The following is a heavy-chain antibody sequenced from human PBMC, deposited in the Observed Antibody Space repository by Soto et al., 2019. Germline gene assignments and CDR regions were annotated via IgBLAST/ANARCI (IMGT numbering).Heavy chain of an antibody. J-gene: IGHJ6*02. CDR3: AGGIAADNYYYYYGMDV. Sequence: QVQLVQSGAEVKKPGASVKVSCKASGYTFTSYGISWVRQAPGQGLEWMGWISAYNGNTNYAQKLQGRVTMTTDTSTRTAYMELRSVRSDDTAVYYCAGGIAADNYYYYYGMDVWGQGTTVTVSS. CDR2: ISAYNGNT. CDR1: GYTFTSYG. V-gene: IGHV1-18*04. D-gene: IGHD6-13*01.